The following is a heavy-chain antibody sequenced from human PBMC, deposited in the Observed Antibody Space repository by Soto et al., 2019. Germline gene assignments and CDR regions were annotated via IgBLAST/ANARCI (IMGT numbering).Heavy chain of an antibody. CDR1: GYTFTSYA. V-gene: IGHV1-3*01. CDR3: ASGSDSSCWYDSYFDY. Sequence: QVQLVQSGAEVKKPGASVKVSCKASGYTFTSYAMHWVRQAPGQRLEWMGWINAGNGNTKYSQKFQGRVTITRDTSASTAYMELSSLRSEDTGVYYCASGSDSSCWYDSYFDYWGQGTLVTVSS. CDR2: INAGNGNT. D-gene: IGHD6-13*01. J-gene: IGHJ4*02.